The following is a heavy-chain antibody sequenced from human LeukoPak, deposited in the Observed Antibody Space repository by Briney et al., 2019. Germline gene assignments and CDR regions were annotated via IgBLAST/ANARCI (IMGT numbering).Heavy chain of an antibody. Sequence: GASVKVSCKTSGYSFTSYNLHWVRQAPGQRLEWMGIINPSGGNTNYAQKFQGRVTMTRDTSISTAYMELSRLRSDDTAVYYCARNGPKHAFDIWGQGTMVTVSS. CDR2: INPSGGNT. J-gene: IGHJ3*02. CDR1: GYSFTSYN. CDR3: ARNGPKHAFDI. D-gene: IGHD2-8*01. V-gene: IGHV1-46*01.